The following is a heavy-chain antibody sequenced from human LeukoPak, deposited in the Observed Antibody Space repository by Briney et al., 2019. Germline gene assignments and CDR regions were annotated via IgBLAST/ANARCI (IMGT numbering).Heavy chain of an antibody. V-gene: IGHV4-34*01. D-gene: IGHD6-25*01. J-gene: IGHJ4*02. CDR2: INHSGST. Sequence: SETLSLTCAVYGGSFSGYYWSWIRQPPGKGLEWIGEINHSGSTNYNPSLKSRVTISVDRSKNQFSLKLSSVTAADTAVYYCARNSGPFDYWGQGTLVTVSS. CDR1: GGSFSGYY. CDR3: ARNSGPFDY.